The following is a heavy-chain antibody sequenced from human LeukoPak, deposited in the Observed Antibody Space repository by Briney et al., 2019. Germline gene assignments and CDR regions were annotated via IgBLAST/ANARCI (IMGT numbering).Heavy chain of an antibody. Sequence: SQTLSLTCVISGDGVSTNNAAAWNSFRQSPSRGLEWLGRTYYRSKWFNEYAISVKSRMLINADTSRNQFSLQLNSVTPEDTAMYYCARGTRNAFDSWGQGTLVTVSS. D-gene: IGHD2-2*01. CDR1: GDGVSTNNAAA. CDR2: TYYRSKWFN. V-gene: IGHV6-1*01. J-gene: IGHJ4*02. CDR3: ARGTRNAFDS.